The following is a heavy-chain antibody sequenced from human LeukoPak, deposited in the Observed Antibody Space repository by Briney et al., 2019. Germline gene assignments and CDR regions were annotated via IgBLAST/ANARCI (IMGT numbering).Heavy chain of an antibody. CDR1: GFTFSNAW. Sequence: PGGSLRLSCAASGFTFSNAWMSWVRQAPGKGVEWVGRIKSKTDGGTTDYAAPVKGRFTISRDDSKNTLYLQMNSLKTEDTAVYYCTTLPGGYYYYYGMDVWGQGTTVTVSS. V-gene: IGHV3-15*01. CDR2: IKSKTDGGTT. J-gene: IGHJ6*02. CDR3: TTLPGGYYYYYGMDV. D-gene: IGHD3-16*01.